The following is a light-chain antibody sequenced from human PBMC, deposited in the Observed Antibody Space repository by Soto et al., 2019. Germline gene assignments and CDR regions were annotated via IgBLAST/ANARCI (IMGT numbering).Light chain of an antibody. Sequence: DIVLTQSPGTLSLSPGERATLSCRASQSVSSSYLAWYQQKPGQAPRLLIYDASSRATGIPERFSGSGSGTDFTLIISRLEPEDFAVYYCQQYGSSTYTFGQGTKQEIK. CDR3: QQYGSSTYT. CDR2: DAS. V-gene: IGKV3-20*01. CDR1: QSVSSSY. J-gene: IGKJ2*01.